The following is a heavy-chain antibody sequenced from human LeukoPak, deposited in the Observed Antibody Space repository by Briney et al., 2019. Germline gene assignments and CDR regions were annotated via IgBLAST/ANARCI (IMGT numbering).Heavy chain of an antibody. Sequence: GSLRLSCAPSGFTFSTSWMSWVRQAPGKGLEWVANIKQDGSERYYVGSVKGRFTISRDNAKNSLYLQMNSLRAEDTAVYYCARHDFASPFDYWGQGIPVTVSS. CDR3: ARHDFASPFDY. D-gene: IGHD2-21*02. J-gene: IGHJ4*02. V-gene: IGHV3-7*01. CDR2: IKQDGSER. CDR1: GFTFSTSW.